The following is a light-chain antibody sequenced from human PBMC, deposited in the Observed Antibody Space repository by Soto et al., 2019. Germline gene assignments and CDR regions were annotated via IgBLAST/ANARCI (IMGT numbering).Light chain of an antibody. V-gene: IGKV1-5*03. CDR1: QTISSW. CDR2: KAS. J-gene: IGKJ1*01. Sequence: DIQMTQSPSTLSGSVGDRVTITCLASQTISSWLAWYQQKPGKAPKLVIYKASTLKSGVPSRFSGIGSGREFTLTISSLQPDDFATYYCQHYNSYSEAFGQGTKVDIK. CDR3: QHYNSYSEA.